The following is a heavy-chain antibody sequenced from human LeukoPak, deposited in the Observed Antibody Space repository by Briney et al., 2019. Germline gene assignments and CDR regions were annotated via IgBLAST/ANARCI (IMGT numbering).Heavy chain of an antibody. J-gene: IGHJ2*01. CDR1: GFTFSSYA. CDR3: AKDSSSGWYGDYWYFDL. D-gene: IGHD6-19*01. Sequence: PGGSLRLSCAASGFTFSSYAMSWVRQAPGKGLEWVSAISGSGGSTYYADSVKGRFSISRDNSKNTLYLQMNSLRAEDTAVYYCAKDSSSGWYGDYWYFDLWGRGTLVTVSS. V-gene: IGHV3-23*01. CDR2: ISGSGGST.